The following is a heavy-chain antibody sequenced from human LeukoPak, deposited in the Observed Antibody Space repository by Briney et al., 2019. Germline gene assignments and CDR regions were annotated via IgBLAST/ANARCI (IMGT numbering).Heavy chain of an antibody. CDR3: ARRAYFEGRNQAFDI. V-gene: IGHV4-59*08. J-gene: IGHJ3*02. CDR2: IYYSGST. D-gene: IGHD3-9*01. CDR1: GGSISSYY. Sequence: PSETLSLTCTVSGGSISSYYWSWIRQPPGKGLEWIGYIYYSGSTNYNPSLKSRVTISVDTSKNQFSLKLSSVTAADTAVYYCARRAYFEGRNQAFDIWGQGTMVTVSS.